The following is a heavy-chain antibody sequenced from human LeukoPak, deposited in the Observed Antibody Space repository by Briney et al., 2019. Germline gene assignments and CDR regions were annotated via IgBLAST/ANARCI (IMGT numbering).Heavy chain of an antibody. V-gene: IGHV4-34*01. D-gene: IGHD3-16*01. Sequence: SETLSLTCAVYGGSFSGYYWSWIRQPPGKGLEWIGEINHSGSTNYNPSLKSRVTISVDTSKNQFSLNLSSVTAADTAVYYCARASVLLSADYWGQGTLVTVSS. CDR2: INHSGST. CDR1: GGSFSGYY. CDR3: ARASVLLSADY. J-gene: IGHJ4*02.